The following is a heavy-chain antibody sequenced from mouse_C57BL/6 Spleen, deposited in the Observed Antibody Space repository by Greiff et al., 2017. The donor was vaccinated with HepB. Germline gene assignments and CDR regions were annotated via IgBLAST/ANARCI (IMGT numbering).Heavy chain of an antibody. J-gene: IGHJ4*01. Sequence: GPGLVKPSQSLSLTCSVTGYSITSGYYWNWIRQFPGNKLEWMGYISYDGSNNYNPSLKNRISITRDTSKNQFFLKLNSVTTEDTATYYCAREDDGYYYAMDYWGQGTSVTVSS. CDR2: ISYDGSN. CDR1: GYSITSGYY. D-gene: IGHD2-3*01. CDR3: AREDDGYYYAMDY. V-gene: IGHV3-6*01.